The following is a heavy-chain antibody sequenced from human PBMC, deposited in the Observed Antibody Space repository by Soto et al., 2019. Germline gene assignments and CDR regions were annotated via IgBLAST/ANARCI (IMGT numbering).Heavy chain of an antibody. V-gene: IGHV4-61*08. CDR2: IYYSGST. D-gene: IGHD3-3*01. CDR3: ARDRITIFGVVIPMDV. J-gene: IGHJ6*02. Sequence: ETLSLTCTVSGGSISSGDYYWSWIRQPPGKGLEWIGYIYYSGSTNYNPSLKSRVTISVDTSKNQFSLKLSSVTAADTAVYYCARDRITIFGVVIPMDVWGQGTTVTVSS. CDR1: GGSISSGDYY.